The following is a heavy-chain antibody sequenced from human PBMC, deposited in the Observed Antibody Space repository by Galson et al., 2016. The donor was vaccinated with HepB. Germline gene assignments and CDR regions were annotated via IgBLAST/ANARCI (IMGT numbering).Heavy chain of an antibody. Sequence: SLRLSCAASGFTFSNYAMHWVRQAPGKGLEWVAVISYDSSTNYYADSVRGRLTISRDNSKADLSLQMHILTPKDTAVYYCARDTRPKGYFYGMDVWGQGTTVTVSS. J-gene: IGHJ6*02. D-gene: IGHD1-26*01. CDR1: GFTFSNYA. CDR2: ISYDSSTN. CDR3: ARDTRPKGYFYGMDV. V-gene: IGHV3-30*03.